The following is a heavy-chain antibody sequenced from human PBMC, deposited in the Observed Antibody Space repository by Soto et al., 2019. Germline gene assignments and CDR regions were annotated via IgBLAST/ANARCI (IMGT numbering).Heavy chain of an antibody. V-gene: IGHV4-30-2*01. CDR3: ARGRNYYDSSGYYIDAFDI. J-gene: IGHJ3*02. CDR2: IYHSGST. CDR1: GGSISSGGYS. D-gene: IGHD3-22*01. Sequence: QLQLQESGSGLVKPSQTLSLTCAVSGGSISSGGYSWSWIRQPPGKGLEWLGYIYHSGSTYYNPSLKSRVTISVDRSKNQFSLKLSSVTAADTAVYYCARGRNYYDSSGYYIDAFDIWGQGTMVTVSS.